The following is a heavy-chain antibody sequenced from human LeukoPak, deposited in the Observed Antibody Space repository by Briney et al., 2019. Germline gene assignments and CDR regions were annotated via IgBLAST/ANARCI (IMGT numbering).Heavy chain of an antibody. Sequence: PSETLSLTCTVSGCSITSGNYYWSWIRQPAGKGLEWIGRVYSSESTNYNPSLKSRVTISVDTSKNQFSLNLSSVTAADTAVYYCARGVILGASKYYFDSWGQGTLVTVSS. J-gene: IGHJ4*02. D-gene: IGHD3-3*01. CDR1: GCSITSGNYY. CDR2: VYSSEST. V-gene: IGHV4-61*02. CDR3: ARGVILGASKYYFDS.